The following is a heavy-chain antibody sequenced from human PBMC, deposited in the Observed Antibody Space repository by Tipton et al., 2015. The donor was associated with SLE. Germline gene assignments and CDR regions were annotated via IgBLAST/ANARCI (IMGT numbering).Heavy chain of an antibody. CDR3: ARADWGSPWYFDL. V-gene: IGHV3-74*01. CDR1: GFTFSSYW. CDR2: INSDGSST. D-gene: IGHD7-27*01. Sequence: SLRLSCAASGFTFSSYWMHWVRQAPGKGLVWVSRINSDGSSTSYADSVKGRFTISRDNARNTLYPQMNSLRAEDTAVYYCARADWGSPWYFDLWGRGTRVTVSS. J-gene: IGHJ2*01.